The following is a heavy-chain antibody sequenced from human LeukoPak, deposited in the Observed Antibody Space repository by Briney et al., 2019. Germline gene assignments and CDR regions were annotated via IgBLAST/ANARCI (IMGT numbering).Heavy chain of an antibody. J-gene: IGHJ4*02. V-gene: IGHV4-34*01. CDR1: GGSFSGYY. CDR3: AREYYDFWSGLRHFDY. CDR2: INHSGST. Sequence: SETLSLTCAVYGGSFSGYYWSWIRQPPGKGLEWIGEINHSGSTNYNPSLKSRVTISVDTSKNQFSLKLSSVTAADTAVYYCAREYYDFWSGLRHFDYWGQGTLVTVSS. D-gene: IGHD3-3*01.